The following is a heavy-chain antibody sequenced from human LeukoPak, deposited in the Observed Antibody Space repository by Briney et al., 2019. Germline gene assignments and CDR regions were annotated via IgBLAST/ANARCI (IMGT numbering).Heavy chain of an antibody. CDR3: ARDAVEGQQLVRLNWFDP. CDR1: GFTFSSYS. Sequence: GGSLRLSCAASGFTFSSYSMNWVRQAPGKGLEWVSSISSSSSYIYYADSVKGRFTISRDNAKNSLYLQMNSLRAEDTAVYYCARDAVEGQQLVRLNWFDPWGQGTLVTVSS. V-gene: IGHV3-21*01. J-gene: IGHJ5*02. D-gene: IGHD6-13*01. CDR2: ISSSSSYI.